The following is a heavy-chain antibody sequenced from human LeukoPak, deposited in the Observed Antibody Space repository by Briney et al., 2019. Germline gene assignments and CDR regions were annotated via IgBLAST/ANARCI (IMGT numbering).Heavy chain of an antibody. CDR1: GGTFSSCA. CDR3: ARAGPMLQYFQH. Sequence: ASVKVSCKASGGTFSSCAISWVRQAPGQGLEWMGGIIPIFGTANYAQKFQGRVTITADESTSTAYMELSSLRSEDTAVYYCARAGPMLQYFQHWGQGTLVTVSS. D-gene: IGHD2-15*01. V-gene: IGHV1-69*13. J-gene: IGHJ1*01. CDR2: IIPIFGTA.